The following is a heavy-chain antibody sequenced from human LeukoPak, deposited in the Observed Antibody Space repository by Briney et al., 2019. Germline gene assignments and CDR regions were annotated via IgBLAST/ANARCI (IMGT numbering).Heavy chain of an antibody. Sequence: GGSLRLSCAASKFTFSTYWMSWVRQGPGKGLEWVANTKQDGSEKYYVDSVRGRFTISRDNAKNSLYLQMNSLRAEDTAVYYCAREDYCVTTSSHIPDYWGQGILVTVSS. CDR2: TKQDGSEK. D-gene: IGHD2-2*01. V-gene: IGHV3-7*01. CDR1: KFTFSTYW. J-gene: IGHJ4*02. CDR3: AREDYCVTTSSHIPDY.